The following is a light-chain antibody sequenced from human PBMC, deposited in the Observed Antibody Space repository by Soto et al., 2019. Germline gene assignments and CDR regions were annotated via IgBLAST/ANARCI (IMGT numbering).Light chain of an antibody. J-gene: IGKJ5*01. V-gene: IGKV3-20*01. CDR3: LHYGGSPLT. CDR1: QSVGNN. CDR2: EAS. Sequence: EIVLTQSPATLSLSPGERATLSCRASQSVGNNLAWYQQKPGQAPGLLIYEASTRATGIPARFSGSGSGTDFTLTIGRLEPGDFAVYYCLHYGGSPLTFGQGTRLEIK.